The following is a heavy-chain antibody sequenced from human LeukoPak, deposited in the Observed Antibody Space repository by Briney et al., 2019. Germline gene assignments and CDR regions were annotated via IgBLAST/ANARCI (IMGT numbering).Heavy chain of an antibody. CDR2: ISNDGSNK. CDR1: GFTFSSYG. Sequence: GGSLRLSCAASGFTFSSYGMHWVRQAPGKGLEWVAVISNDGSNKYYADSVKGRFTISRDNSKNTLYLQMNSLRAEDTAVYYCAKDDNGYNYVGAFYYYYGMGVWGQGTTVTVSS. CDR3: AKDDNGYNYVGAFYYYYGMGV. J-gene: IGHJ6*02. V-gene: IGHV3-30*18. D-gene: IGHD5-24*01.